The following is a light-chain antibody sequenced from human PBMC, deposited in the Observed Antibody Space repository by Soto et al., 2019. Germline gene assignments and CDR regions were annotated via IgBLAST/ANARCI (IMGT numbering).Light chain of an antibody. J-gene: IGKJ5*01. CDR2: AAS. V-gene: IGKV1-17*01. CDR1: QGIGND. Sequence: DVQMTQSPSSLSASVGDRVTITCRASQGIGNDLAWYQQKPGKAPKSLIYAASNLQGGVPSRFSGSGSGTEFTLTISSLQPEDFATYYCLQHNNYPITFGQGTRLEIK. CDR3: LQHNNYPIT.